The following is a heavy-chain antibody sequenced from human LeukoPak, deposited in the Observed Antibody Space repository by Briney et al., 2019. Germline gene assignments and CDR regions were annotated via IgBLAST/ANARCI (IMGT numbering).Heavy chain of an antibody. D-gene: IGHD3-10*01. CDR2: ITGGGGST. CDR3: AKDPSCGESLIIYYFDY. V-gene: IGHV3-23*01. Sequence: GGSLRLSCAASGFTFSRHAMSWVRRAPGKGLEGVSGITGGGGSTDYADSVRGRFTISRDNSKDTISLHMNSLRADDAPVYYCAKDPSCGESLIIYYFDYWGQGSLVTVS. J-gene: IGHJ4*02. CDR1: GFTFSRHA.